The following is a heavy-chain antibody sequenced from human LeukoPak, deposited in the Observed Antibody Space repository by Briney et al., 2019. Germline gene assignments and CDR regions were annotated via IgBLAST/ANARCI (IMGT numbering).Heavy chain of an antibody. CDR1: GGSFSGYY. D-gene: IGHD3-9*01. CDR2: INHSGST. Sequence: SETLSLTCAVYGGSFSGYYWSWIRQPPGKGLEWIGEINHSGSTNYNPSLKSRATISVDTSKNQFSLKLSSVTAADTAVYYCARGTTYYDILTGYYLDYWGQGTLVTVSS. CDR3: ARGTTYYDILTGYYLDY. J-gene: IGHJ4*02. V-gene: IGHV4-34*01.